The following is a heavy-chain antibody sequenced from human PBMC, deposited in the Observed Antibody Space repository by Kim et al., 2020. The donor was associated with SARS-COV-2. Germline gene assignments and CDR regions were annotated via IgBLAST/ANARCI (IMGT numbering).Heavy chain of an antibody. CDR3: ARESLIYDSSGYHGGYWFDP. J-gene: IGHJ5*02. D-gene: IGHD3-22*01. Sequence: SVKVSCKASGGTFSSYAISWVRQAPGQGLEWMGGIIPIFGTANYVQKFQGRVTITADESTSTAYMELSSLRSEDTAVYYCARESLIYDSSGYHGGYWFDPWGQGTLVTVSS. CDR1: GGTFSSYA. CDR2: IIPIFGTA. V-gene: IGHV1-69*13.